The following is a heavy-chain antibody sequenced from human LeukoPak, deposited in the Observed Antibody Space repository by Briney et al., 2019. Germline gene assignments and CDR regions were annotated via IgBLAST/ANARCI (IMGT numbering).Heavy chain of an antibody. V-gene: IGHV5-51*01. CDR2: IYPGDSDT. CDR1: GYSFTSYW. D-gene: IGHD3-22*01. Sequence: GESLKISCKGSGYSFTSYWIGWVRQMPGKGLEWMGIIYPGDSDTRYSPSLQGQVTISADKSISTAYLQWSSLKASDTAMYYCARVYYYDSSGYYYVSYAFDIWGQGTMVTVSS. J-gene: IGHJ3*02. CDR3: ARVYYYDSSGYYYVSYAFDI.